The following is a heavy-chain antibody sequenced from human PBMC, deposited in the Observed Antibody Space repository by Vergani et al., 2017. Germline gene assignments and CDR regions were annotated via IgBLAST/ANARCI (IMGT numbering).Heavy chain of an antibody. D-gene: IGHD2-15*01. Sequence: ESGGGLVKPGGSLRLSCVASGFTFSHYSMNWVRQAPGKGLEWIGSIYYSGSTYYNPSLESRVTMSVDTSKSQFSLKLSSVTAADTAVYYCTRHWAVVAANNWFDPWGQGTLVTVSS. CDR3: TRHWAVVAANNWFDP. CDR1: GFTFSHYSMN. V-gene: IGHV4-59*04. CDR2: IYYSGST. J-gene: IGHJ5*02.